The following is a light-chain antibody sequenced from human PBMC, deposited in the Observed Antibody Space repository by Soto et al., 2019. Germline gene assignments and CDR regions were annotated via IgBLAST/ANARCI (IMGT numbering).Light chain of an antibody. V-gene: IGKV1-8*01. Sequence: AIRMTQSPSSLSASTGDRVTITCRASQGISSYLAWYQQKPGKAPKLLIYAASTLQSGVPSRFSGSGSGTDVTLPISCLQSEDFATNYCQQYYSYPITFGQGTRLEIK. CDR1: QGISSY. J-gene: IGKJ5*01. CDR2: AAS. CDR3: QQYYSYPIT.